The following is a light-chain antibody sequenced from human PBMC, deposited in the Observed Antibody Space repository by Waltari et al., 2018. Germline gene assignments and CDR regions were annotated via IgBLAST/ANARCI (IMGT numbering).Light chain of an antibody. CDR3: HQYNTLPLT. Sequence: TCRAREGVKSNLAWYHHQPGKAPKVLIHKASRLESGVPSRFSGSGYGTEFTLTISSLEPDDFATYYCHQYNTLPLTFGGGTKVEIK. J-gene: IGKJ4*01. V-gene: IGKV1-5*03. CDR1: EGVKSN. CDR2: KAS.